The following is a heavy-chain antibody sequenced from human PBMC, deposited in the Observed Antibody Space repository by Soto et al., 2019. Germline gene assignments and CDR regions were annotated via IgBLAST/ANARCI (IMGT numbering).Heavy chain of an antibody. V-gene: IGHV4-39*01. J-gene: IGHJ4*02. CDR3: AGGSEYCSGGSCYFDY. Sequence: LSLTCTVSGGSISSSSYYWGWIRQPPGKGLEWIGSIYYSGSTYYNPSLKSRVTISVDTSKNQFSLKLSSVTAADTAVYYCAGGSEYCSGGSCYFDYWGQGTLVTVSS. CDR1: GGSISSSSYY. D-gene: IGHD2-15*01. CDR2: IYYSGST.